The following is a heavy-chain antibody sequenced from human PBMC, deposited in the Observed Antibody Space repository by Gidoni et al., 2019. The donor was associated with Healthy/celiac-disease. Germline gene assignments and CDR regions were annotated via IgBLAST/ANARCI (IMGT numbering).Heavy chain of an antibody. CDR3: ARSGSFSSSSGWLDP. V-gene: IGHV3-9*01. Sequence: EVQMAESGGGLVQPGRALRLCCEASGFGFGVYAMHWVRQFPWKGLEWVSVFSLNSRNTSYADSVKGRFTISRDNAKNSLFLQMDSLRGVDTALYFCARSGSFSSSSGWLDPWGQGTLVTVSS. D-gene: IGHD6-6*01. CDR2: FSLNSRNT. CDR1: GFGFGVYA. J-gene: IGHJ5*02.